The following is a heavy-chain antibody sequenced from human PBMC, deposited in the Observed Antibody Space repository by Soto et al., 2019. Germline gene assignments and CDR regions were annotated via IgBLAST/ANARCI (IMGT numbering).Heavy chain of an antibody. CDR3: ARGSTTVVTPNWFDP. Sequence: SETLCLTCAVSGGSISSNNLWSWVRQPPGQGLEWIGEIYHSGSGNYNPSLKSRVIISVDKSKNQFSLKLSSVTAADTAVYYCARGSTTVVTPNWFDPWGQGTLVTVSS. D-gene: IGHD4-17*01. V-gene: IGHV4-4*02. CDR1: GGSISSNNL. J-gene: IGHJ5*02. CDR2: IYHSGSG.